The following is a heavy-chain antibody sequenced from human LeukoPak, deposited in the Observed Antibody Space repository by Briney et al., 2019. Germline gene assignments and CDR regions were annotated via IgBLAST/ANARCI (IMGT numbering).Heavy chain of an antibody. Sequence: GGSLRLSCAASGFTFSSYWMSWVRQAPGKGLEWVANIKQDGSEKYYVDSVKGRFTISRDNAKNSLYLQMYSLRAEDTAVYYCARDSSSWYYLTHAEYFQHWGQGTLVTVSS. CDR1: GFTFSSYW. D-gene: IGHD6-13*01. V-gene: IGHV3-7*03. J-gene: IGHJ1*01. CDR2: IKQDGSEK. CDR3: ARDSSSWYYLTHAEYFQH.